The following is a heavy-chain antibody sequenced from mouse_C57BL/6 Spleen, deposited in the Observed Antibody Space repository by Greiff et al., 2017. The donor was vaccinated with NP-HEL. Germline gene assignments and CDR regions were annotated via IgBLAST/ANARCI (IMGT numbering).Heavy chain of an antibody. V-gene: IGHV1-59*01. CDR2: IDPSDSYT. CDR3: ARYDGYYVRYWYFDV. J-gene: IGHJ1*03. Sequence: QVQLQQPGAELVRPGPSVKLSCKASGYTFTSYWMHWVKQRPGQGLEWIGVIDPSDSYTNYNQKFKGKATLTVDTSSSTAYMQLSSLTSEDSAVYYCARYDGYYVRYWYFDVWGTGTTVTVSS. CDR1: GYTFTSYW. D-gene: IGHD2-3*01.